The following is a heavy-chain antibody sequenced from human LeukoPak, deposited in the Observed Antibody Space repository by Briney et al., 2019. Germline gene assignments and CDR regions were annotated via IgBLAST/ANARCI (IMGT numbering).Heavy chain of an antibody. V-gene: IGHV4-61*02. Sequence: PSETLSLTCTVSGGSISSGSYYWSWIRQPAGKGLEWIGRIYTSGSTNYNPSLKSRVTISVDTSKNQFSLKLSSVTAADTAVYYCARGFSGYSSGWHSYYFDYWGQGTLVTVSS. J-gene: IGHJ4*02. CDR2: IYTSGST. D-gene: IGHD6-19*01. CDR1: GGSISSGSYY. CDR3: ARGFSGYSSGWHSYYFDY.